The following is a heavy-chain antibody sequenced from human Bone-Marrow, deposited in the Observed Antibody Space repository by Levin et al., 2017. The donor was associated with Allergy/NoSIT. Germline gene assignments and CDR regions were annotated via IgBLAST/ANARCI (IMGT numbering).Heavy chain of an antibody. Sequence: GGSLRLSCAASGFIFSDSGIHWVRQAPGKGLEWVGRIRSKVNSYAIAYAAPVEGRFTVSREDSKNTAYLQMDSLKTEDTAVYYCSRLVDTTMVKVAFDIWGQGTMVTVSP. CDR1: GFIFSDSG. D-gene: IGHD5-18*01. CDR3: SRLVDTTMVKVAFDI. J-gene: IGHJ3*02. CDR2: IRSKVNSYAI. V-gene: IGHV3-73*01.